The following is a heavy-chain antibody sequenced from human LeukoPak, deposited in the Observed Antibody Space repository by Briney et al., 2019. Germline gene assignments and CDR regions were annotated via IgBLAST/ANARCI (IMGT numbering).Heavy chain of an antibody. D-gene: IGHD2-15*01. CDR3: ARKTVMVAAPFDY. Sequence: GGSLRLSCAASGFTFSSYAMSWVRQAPGKGLEWVSSISSYSDYIDYADSVKGRFTISRDNAKNSLYLEMTSLRADDTAIYYCARKTVMVAAPFDYWGQGTLVTVSS. CDR2: ISSYSDYI. V-gene: IGHV3-21*01. J-gene: IGHJ4*02. CDR1: GFTFSSYA.